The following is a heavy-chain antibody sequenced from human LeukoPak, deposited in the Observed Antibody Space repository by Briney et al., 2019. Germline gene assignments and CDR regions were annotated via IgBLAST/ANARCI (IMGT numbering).Heavy chain of an antibody. V-gene: IGHV5-10-1*01. CDR1: GCSFTSYW. CDR3: ARHRSGSGSYYEDGDWFDP. Sequence: GGALQISWKGSGCSFTSYWISGVRQMPGKGLEWMGRIDPSDSYTNYSPSFQGHVTISADKCISTSYLQWSSLKASDTAMYYCARHRSGSGSYYEDGDWFDPWGQGTLVTVSS. J-gene: IGHJ5*02. D-gene: IGHD3-10*01. CDR2: IDPSDSYT.